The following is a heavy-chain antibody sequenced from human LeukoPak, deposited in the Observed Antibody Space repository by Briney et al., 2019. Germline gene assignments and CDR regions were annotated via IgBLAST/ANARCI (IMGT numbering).Heavy chain of an antibody. Sequence: PGGSLRLSCVASGFSFNYYAMHWVRQAPGKGLEWVAIASSDETEKYYADSVKGRFTISRDNSMNTLYLQMNSLRAEDAAVYYCAGPWHYGTXXXWGRGXXVTVSS. J-gene: IGHJ3*01. CDR1: GFSFNYYA. V-gene: IGHV3-30*03. CDR2: ASSDETEK. D-gene: IGHD3-16*01. CDR3: AGPWHYGTXXX.